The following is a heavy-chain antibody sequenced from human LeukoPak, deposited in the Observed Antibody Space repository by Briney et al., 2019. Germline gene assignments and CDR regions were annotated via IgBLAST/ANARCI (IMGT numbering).Heavy chain of an antibody. V-gene: IGHV3-23*01. CDR3: AREYYDFWSGYPGGYYYYYGMDV. J-gene: IGHJ6*02. CDR1: GFTFSSYA. D-gene: IGHD3-3*01. Sequence: PGGSLRLSCAASGFTFSSYAMSWVRQAPGKGLEWVSGINGRGDSTVYADSVTGRFTISRDNSKNTLYLQMNSLRAEDTAVYYCAREYYDFWSGYPGGYYYYYGMDVWGQGTTVTVSS. CDR2: INGRGDST.